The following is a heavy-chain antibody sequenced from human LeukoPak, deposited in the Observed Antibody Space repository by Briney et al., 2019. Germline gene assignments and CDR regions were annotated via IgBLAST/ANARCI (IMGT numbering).Heavy chain of an antibody. CDR3: ARRPIGYYYYYMDV. V-gene: IGHV1-2*02. CDR1: GYTFIVYY. Sequence: ASVKVSCKASGYTFIVYYIHWVRQAPGQGLEWMGWINPNSGGTHFAQRFQGGVTMTRDTSMSTVYMELSRLRSDDTAVYYCARRPIGYYYYYMDVWGNGTTVTVSS. D-gene: IGHD3-16*02. CDR2: INPNSGGT. J-gene: IGHJ6*03.